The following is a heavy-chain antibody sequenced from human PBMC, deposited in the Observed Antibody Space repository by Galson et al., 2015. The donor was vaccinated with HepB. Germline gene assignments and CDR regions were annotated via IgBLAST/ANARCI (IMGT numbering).Heavy chain of an antibody. CDR2: ISYDGVNE. J-gene: IGHJ4*02. V-gene: IGHV3-30*04. CDR3: ARGWRINMIVLGVFDH. D-gene: IGHD3-22*01. CDR1: GFPSSSYT. Sequence: SLRLSCAASGFPSSSYTMHWVRQAPGKGLEWVAVISYDGVNEFYADSVKGRFTISRDNSNLFLQMNSLRPEDTAVYYCARGWRINMIVLGVFDHWGQGALVTVSS.